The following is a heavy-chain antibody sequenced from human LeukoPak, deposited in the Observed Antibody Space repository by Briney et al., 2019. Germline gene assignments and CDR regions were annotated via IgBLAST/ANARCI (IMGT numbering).Heavy chain of an antibody. J-gene: IGHJ4*02. D-gene: IGHD4-17*01. CDR1: GFTFSTYA. CDR3: AKDSYDYGDSIDY. Sequence: SGGSLRLSCAASGFTFSTYAMSWVRQAPGKGLEWVSTLSANGGSTYYADSVKGRFTISRDNSKNTLYLQMNSLRAEDTAVYYCAKDSYDYGDSIDYWGQGTLVTVS. V-gene: IGHV3-23*01. CDR2: LSANGGST.